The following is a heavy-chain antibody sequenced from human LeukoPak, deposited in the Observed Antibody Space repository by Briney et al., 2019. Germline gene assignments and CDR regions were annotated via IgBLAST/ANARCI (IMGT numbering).Heavy chain of an antibody. CDR1: GFTFSYYA. J-gene: IGHJ4*02. CDR2: ISGGST. Sequence: PGGSLRLSCAASGFTFSYYAMAWVRQAPGKGLEWVSSISGGSTYYADSVKGRFTISRDNSKNTLYLQMNSLRAEDTAVYYCARGGIPGGNYYREHFDYWGQGTLVTVSS. V-gene: IGHV3-23*01. D-gene: IGHD1-26*01. CDR3: ARGGIPGGNYYREHFDY.